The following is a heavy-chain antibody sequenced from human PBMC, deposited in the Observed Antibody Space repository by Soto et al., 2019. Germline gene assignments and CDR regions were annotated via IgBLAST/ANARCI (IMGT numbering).Heavy chain of an antibody. J-gene: IGHJ1*01. Sequence: VQLVESGGGVVQPGRSLRLSCAASGFTFSSYGVHWVRQAPGKGLEWVAVISYDGSNKYYADSVKGRFTISRDNSKNTLYLQMNSLRAEDTAVYYCAKGVVVPATYFQHWGQGTLVTVSS. CDR2: ISYDGSNK. CDR3: AKGVVVPATYFQH. V-gene: IGHV3-30*18. CDR1: GFTFSSYG. D-gene: IGHD2-15*01.